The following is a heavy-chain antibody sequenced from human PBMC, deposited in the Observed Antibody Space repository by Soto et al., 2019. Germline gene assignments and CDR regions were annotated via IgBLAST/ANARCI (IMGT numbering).Heavy chain of an antibody. J-gene: IGHJ6*03. CDR2: IYYSGST. V-gene: IGHV4-31*03. D-gene: IGHD4-17*01. Sequence: QVQLQESGPGLVKPSQTLSLTCTVSGGSISSGGYYWSWIRQHPGKGLEWTGYIYYSGSTYYNPSLKSRVTISVDTSKNQFSLKLSSVTAADTAVYYCARLTFGDREVVYYYMDVWGKGTTVTVSS. CDR1: GGSISSGGYY. CDR3: ARLTFGDREVVYYYMDV.